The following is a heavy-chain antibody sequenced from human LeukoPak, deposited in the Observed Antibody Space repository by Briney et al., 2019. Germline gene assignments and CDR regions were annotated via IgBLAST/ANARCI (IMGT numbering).Heavy chain of an antibody. D-gene: IGHD1-14*01. Sequence: GESLKISCKGSEYSFTNCWIGWVRQKPGRGLEWMGLIYPENSYVRYSPPLQGQVIISVDKSISTAYLQWNNLKASDTAMYYCARQNREDATGRKFDPWGQGTLVTVSS. J-gene: IGHJ5*02. CDR1: EYSFTNCW. V-gene: IGHV5-51*01. CDR2: IYPENSYV. CDR3: ARQNREDATGRKFDP.